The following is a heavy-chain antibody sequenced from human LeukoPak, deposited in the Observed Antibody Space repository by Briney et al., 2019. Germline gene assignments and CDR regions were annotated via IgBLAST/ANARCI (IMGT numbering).Heavy chain of an antibody. Sequence: GGSLSLSCAASGFTFSSYWMTWFRQAPGKGLEWVAHIKDDGSEKYYADSVSGRFTISRDNAKNSLYLQMNSLRAEDTAVYFCARDDGYCANGVCYMQNDYWGQGTLVTVSS. J-gene: IGHJ4*02. V-gene: IGHV3-7*01. D-gene: IGHD2-8*01. CDR1: GFTFSSYW. CDR3: ARDDGYCANGVCYMQNDY. CDR2: IKDDGSEK.